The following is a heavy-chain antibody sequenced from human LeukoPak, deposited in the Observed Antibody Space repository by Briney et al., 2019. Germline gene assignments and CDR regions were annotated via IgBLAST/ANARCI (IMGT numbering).Heavy chain of an antibody. CDR2: ISYDGSNK. CDR1: GFTFTSFG. Sequence: PGGSLRLSCAASGFTFTSFGIHWIRQAPGKGLEWVALISYDGSNKYYADSAKGRFSISRDDSKNTVFLQMNSLRVEDTAMYYCTIFSDWGQGTLVTVS. CDR3: TIFSD. J-gene: IGHJ4*02. V-gene: IGHV3-33*02. D-gene: IGHD2/OR15-2a*01.